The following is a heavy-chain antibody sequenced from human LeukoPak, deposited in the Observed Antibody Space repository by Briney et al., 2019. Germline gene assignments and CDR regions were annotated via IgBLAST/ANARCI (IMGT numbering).Heavy chain of an antibody. D-gene: IGHD5-12*01. CDR2: IFYSGST. J-gene: IGHJ4*02. Sequence: SETLSLTCTVSGGPISDYYWTWIRQPPGKGLEWIGHIFYSGSTNYNPSLKGRVTISVDTSQNQFYLKLSSVTAADTAVYYCARDGYSGSDALWGQGTLVTVSS. V-gene: IGHV4-59*01. CDR3: ARDGYSGSDAL. CDR1: GGPISDYY.